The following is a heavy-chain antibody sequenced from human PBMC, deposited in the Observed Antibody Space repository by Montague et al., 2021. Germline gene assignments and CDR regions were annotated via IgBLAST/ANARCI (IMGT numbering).Heavy chain of an antibody. D-gene: IGHD3-3*01. V-gene: IGHV3-9*03. CDR3: VKDTRDYYPDF. CDR1: GFIFNNYV. Sequence: SLRLSCAASGFIFNNYVMNWVRQAPGKGLEWVSGINGNSINIDYXDSVKGRFTISRDNAKNSLYLQMNSLRAEDMAFYYCVKDTRDYYPDFWGQGILVTVSS. J-gene: IGHJ4*02. CDR2: INGNSINI.